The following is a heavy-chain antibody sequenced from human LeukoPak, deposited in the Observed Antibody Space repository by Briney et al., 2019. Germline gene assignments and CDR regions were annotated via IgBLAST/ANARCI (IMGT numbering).Heavy chain of an antibody. V-gene: IGHV4-59*01. CDR3: ARADSPDSINFDY. D-gene: IGHD3-22*01. CDR2: IYYSGST. Sequence: SETLSLTCTVSGGSISSYYWSWIRQPPGKGLEWIGYIYYSGSTNYNPSLKSRVTISVDTSKNRFSLKLSSVTAADTAVYYCARADSPDSINFDYWGQGTLVTVSS. CDR1: GGSISSYY. J-gene: IGHJ4*02.